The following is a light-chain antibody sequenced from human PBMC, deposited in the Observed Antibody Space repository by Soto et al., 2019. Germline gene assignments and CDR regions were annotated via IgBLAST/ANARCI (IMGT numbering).Light chain of an antibody. V-gene: IGKV3-20*01. CDR1: QSVSSGY. J-gene: IGKJ3*01. Sequence: EIVLTQSPGTLSLSPGERATLSCRASQSVSSGYSAWYQQKPGQPPRVLIYETSSRATGIPDRFSGSGSGTDFTLTISSLEPEDFAVYYCQQYGSSPPVTFGPGTRVDIK. CDR2: ETS. CDR3: QQYGSSPPVT.